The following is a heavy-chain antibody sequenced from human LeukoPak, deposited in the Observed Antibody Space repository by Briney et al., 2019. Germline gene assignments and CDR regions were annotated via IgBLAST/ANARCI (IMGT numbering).Heavy chain of an antibody. CDR2: VKEDGSEE. J-gene: IGHJ4*02. CDR1: GFTFSSHS. D-gene: IGHD5/OR15-5a*01. CDR3: ARLLHYERSVYRPVDC. V-gene: IGHV3-7*01. Sequence: PGGSLRLSCAASGFTFSSHSMSWVRQAPGKGLEWVANVKEDGSEENYVDSAKGRFTISRDNAVKSLYLQMNGLRAEDTAVYFCARLLHYERSVYRPVDCWGQGTLVAVSS.